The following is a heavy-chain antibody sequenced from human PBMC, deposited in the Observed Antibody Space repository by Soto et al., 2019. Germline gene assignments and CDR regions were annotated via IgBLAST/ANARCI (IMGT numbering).Heavy chain of an antibody. CDR2: INAGNGNT. V-gene: IGHV1-3*05. Sequence: QVQLVQSGAEEKKPGASVKVSCKASGYTFTGYAMHWVRQAPGQRLEWMGWINAGNGNTKYSQKFQGRVTITRDTSAGAAYMELSSLSSEDTAVYXXXXXXXXXXDFDYWGQGTLVTVSS. CDR1: GYTFTGYA. J-gene: IGHJ4*02. CDR3: XXXXXXXXDFDY.